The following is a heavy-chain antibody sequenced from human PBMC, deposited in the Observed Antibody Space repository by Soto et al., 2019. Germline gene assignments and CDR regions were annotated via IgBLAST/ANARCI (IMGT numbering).Heavy chain of an antibody. CDR1: GYTFTDYY. D-gene: IGHD3-10*01. Sequence: QVQLVQSGAEVKKPGASARVSCKASGYTFTDYYLHWVRQAPGQGPEWMGWINPKRGDTKYAQRLGELVTMTRDTSISTAYMDLNRLTSDATAVYYCARESGRAGTHWYFDVWGRGTLVMGSS. V-gene: IGHV1-2*04. CDR3: ARESGRAGTHWYFDV. J-gene: IGHJ2*01. CDR2: INPKRGDT.